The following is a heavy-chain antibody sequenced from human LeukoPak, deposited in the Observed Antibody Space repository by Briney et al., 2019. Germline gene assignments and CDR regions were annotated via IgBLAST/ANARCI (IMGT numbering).Heavy chain of an antibody. CDR2: IIPIFGTA. D-gene: IGHD6-19*01. CDR3: ARHHSSVHYYYGMDV. J-gene: IGHJ6*02. CDR1: GGTFSSYA. Sequence: ASVKVSCKATGGTFSSYAISWVRQAPGQGLEWMGGIIPIFGTANYAQKFQGRVTITADESTSTAYMELSSLRSEDTAVYYCARHHSSVHYYYGMDVWGQGTTVTVSS. V-gene: IGHV1-69*13.